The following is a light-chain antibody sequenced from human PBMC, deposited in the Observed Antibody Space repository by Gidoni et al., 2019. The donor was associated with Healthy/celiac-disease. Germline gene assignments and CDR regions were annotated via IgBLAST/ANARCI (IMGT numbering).Light chain of an antibody. CDR3: QQYHSYPRT. V-gene: IGKV1-5*03. CDR2: TAS. J-gene: IGKJ1*01. Sequence: DIQMTQSTSTLSAAVGDRVTITCRASQSISSCLAWYQQKPGKAPKLLIYTASSLESGVPSRFSGSGSGTEFTLTISRLQPDDFATYYCQQYHSYPRTFGQGTKVEIK. CDR1: QSISSC.